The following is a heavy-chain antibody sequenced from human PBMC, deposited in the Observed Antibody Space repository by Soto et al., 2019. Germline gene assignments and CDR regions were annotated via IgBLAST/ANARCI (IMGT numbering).Heavy chain of an antibody. CDR2: ISAYNGNT. J-gene: IGHJ4*02. V-gene: IGHV1-18*01. D-gene: IGHD2-15*01. CDR3: ARDTPGYCSGGSCYSGDY. Sequence: GASVKVSCKASGYTFTSYGISWVRQAPGQGLEWMGWISAYNGNTNYAQKPQGRVTMTTDTSTSTAYMELRSLRSDDTAVYYCARDTPGYCSGGSCYSGDYWGQGTLVTVSS. CDR1: GYTFTSYG.